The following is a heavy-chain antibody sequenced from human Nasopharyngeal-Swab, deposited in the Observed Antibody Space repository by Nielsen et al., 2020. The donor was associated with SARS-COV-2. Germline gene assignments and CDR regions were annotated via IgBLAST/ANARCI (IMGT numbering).Heavy chain of an antibody. J-gene: IGHJ4*02. CDR3: ARDGSRDIVVVVAATTSCYFDY. Sequence: WVRQAPGQGLEWMGIINPSGGSTSYAQKFQGRVTMTRDTSTSTVYMELSSLRSEDTAVYHCARDGSRDIVVVVAATTSCYFDYWGQGTLVTVSS. D-gene: IGHD2-15*01. V-gene: IGHV1-46*01. CDR2: INPSGGST.